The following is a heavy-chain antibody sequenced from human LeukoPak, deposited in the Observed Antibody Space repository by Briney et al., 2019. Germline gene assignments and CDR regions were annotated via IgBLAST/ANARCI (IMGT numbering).Heavy chain of an antibody. CDR1: GYSFTSYW. CDR2: IYPGDSDT. Sequence: KYGESLKISCKGSGYSFTSYWIGWVRQMPGKGLEWMGIIYPGDSDTRYSPSFQGQVTISADKSISTAYLQWSSLKASDTAMYYCARLRYCSSTTCSLFDFWGQGTLVTVSS. CDR3: ARLRYCSSTTCSLFDF. V-gene: IGHV5-51*01. D-gene: IGHD2-2*01. J-gene: IGHJ4*02.